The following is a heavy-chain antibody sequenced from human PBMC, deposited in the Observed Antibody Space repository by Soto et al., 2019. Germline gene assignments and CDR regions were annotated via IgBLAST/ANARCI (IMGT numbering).Heavy chain of an antibody. CDR2: IWYDGSNK. CDR3: ARDHSRYYYGMDV. J-gene: IGHJ6*02. Sequence: GSLRLSCAASGFTFSSYGMHWVRQAPGKGLEWVAVIWYDGSNKYYADSVKGRFTISRDNSKNTLYLQMNSLRAEDTAVYYCARDHSRYYYGMDVWGQGTTVTVSS. D-gene: IGHD6-13*01. CDR1: GFTFSSYG. V-gene: IGHV3-33*01.